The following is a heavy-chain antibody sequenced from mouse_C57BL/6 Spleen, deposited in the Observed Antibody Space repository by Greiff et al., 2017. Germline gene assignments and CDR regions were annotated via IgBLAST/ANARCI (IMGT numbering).Heavy chain of an antibody. Sequence: VQLQQSGAELVKPGASVKLSCKASGYTFTSYWMHWVKQRPGQGLEWIGYINPSSGYTKYNQKFKDKATLTADKSSSTAYMQLSSLTSEDSAVYYCATGGRITTVAFDYWGQGTTLTVSS. V-gene: IGHV1-7*01. CDR2: INPSSGYT. J-gene: IGHJ2*01. CDR1: GYTFTSYW. CDR3: ATGGRITTVAFDY. D-gene: IGHD1-1*01.